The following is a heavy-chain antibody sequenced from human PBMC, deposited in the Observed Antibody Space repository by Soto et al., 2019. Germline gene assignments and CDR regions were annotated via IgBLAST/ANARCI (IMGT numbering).Heavy chain of an antibody. V-gene: IGHV3-23*01. CDR1: GFTFSNSA. CDR3: AKDGHWLDVLLDS. Sequence: EVQLLESGGGLVQPGGSLRLSCTASGFTFSNSAMTWVRQAPGKGLEWVSIISAAGRSAYHADSVKGRFTISRDNSKNTLYLRMTSLRAEDTAVYYCAKDGHWLDVLLDSWGQGTLVTVSP. J-gene: IGHJ4*02. CDR2: ISAAGRSA. D-gene: IGHD6-19*01.